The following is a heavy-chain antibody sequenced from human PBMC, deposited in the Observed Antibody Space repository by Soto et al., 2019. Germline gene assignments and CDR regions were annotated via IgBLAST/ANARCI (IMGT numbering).Heavy chain of an antibody. D-gene: IGHD2-8*01. CDR2: INTDGSIT. J-gene: IGHJ4*02. V-gene: IGHV3-74*01. CDR1: GLIFSNYK. CDR3: ARDTNGLHY. Sequence: GGSLRRSCAASGLIFSNYKMHWVRQAPGKGLVWVSRINTDGSITDYADSVKGRFTVSRDNAKNTMYLQMNSLTADDTAVYYCARDTNGLHYWGQGTLVTVSS.